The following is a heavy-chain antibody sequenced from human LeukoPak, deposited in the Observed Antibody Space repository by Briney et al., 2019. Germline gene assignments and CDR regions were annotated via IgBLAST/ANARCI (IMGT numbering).Heavy chain of an antibody. Sequence: GGSLRLSCAASGFTFSDYYMSWIRQARGKGLEWVSYISSSSSTIYYADSVKGRFTISRDNAKNSLYMQMNSLRAEDTAVYYCARNGWLQLEYYFDYWGQGTLVTVSS. V-gene: IGHV3-11*04. CDR3: ARNGWLQLEYYFDY. CDR1: GFTFSDYY. D-gene: IGHD5-24*01. J-gene: IGHJ4*02. CDR2: ISSSSSTI.